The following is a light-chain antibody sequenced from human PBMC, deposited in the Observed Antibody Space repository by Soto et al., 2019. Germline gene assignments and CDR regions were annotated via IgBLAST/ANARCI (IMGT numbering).Light chain of an antibody. V-gene: IGKV3-15*01. Sequence: EVVLTQSPVTLSMSPGERATLSCRASQSVSNNLAWYQQKPGQAPRLLIYGDSTGATGVPARFSGSGSGTEFTLTIAGLQSEDIAIYYCHQYNHWPPLYSFGQGTRLEIK. CDR3: HQYNHWPPLYS. CDR1: QSVSNN. CDR2: GDS. J-gene: IGKJ2*01.